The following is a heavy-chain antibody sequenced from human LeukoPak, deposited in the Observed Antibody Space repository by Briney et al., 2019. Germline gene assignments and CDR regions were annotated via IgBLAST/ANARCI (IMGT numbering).Heavy chain of an antibody. CDR1: GGTFSSYA. J-gene: IGHJ6*02. CDR3: ASWGYCSSTSCYRGSGYYNYGMDV. V-gene: IGHV1-69*04. D-gene: IGHD2-2*02. CDR2: IIPIFGIA. Sequence: ASVKVSFKASGGTFSSYAISWVRQAPGQGLEGMGRIIPIFGIANYAQKFQGRVTITADKSTSTAYMELSSLRSEDTAVYYCASWGYCSSTSCYRGSGYYNYGMDVWGQGTTVTVSS.